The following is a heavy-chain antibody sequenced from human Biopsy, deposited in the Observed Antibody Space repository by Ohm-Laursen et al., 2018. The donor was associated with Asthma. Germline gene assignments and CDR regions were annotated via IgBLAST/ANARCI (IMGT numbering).Heavy chain of an antibody. D-gene: IGHD2-2*01. Sequence: LSLSCSASGLPFRDYWMHWVRQAPGKGLEWVSRVKGDGRRTSYADSVKGRFTISRDNAKNTLYLQMNSLRVEDTAVYYCARDGVVPDAMYYHYYYGLDVWGQGTTVTVSS. CDR3: ARDGVVPDAMYYHYYYGLDV. CDR2: VKGDGRRT. V-gene: IGHV3-74*01. J-gene: IGHJ6*02. CDR1: GLPFRDYW.